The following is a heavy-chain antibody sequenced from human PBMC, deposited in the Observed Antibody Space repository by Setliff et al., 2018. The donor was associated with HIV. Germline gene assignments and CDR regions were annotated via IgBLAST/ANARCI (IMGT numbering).Heavy chain of an antibody. J-gene: IGHJ6*03. CDR3: ARARKLRFLEWSLMDV. V-gene: IGHV3-30*04. CDR2: ISYDGSNK. Sequence: GGSLRLSCAASGFTFSSYAMHWVRQAPGKGLEWVAVISYDGSNKYYADSVKGRFTIYRDNSKNTLYLQMNSLRAEDTAVYYCARARKLRFLEWSLMDVWGKGTTVTVSS. D-gene: IGHD3-3*01. CDR1: GFTFSSYA.